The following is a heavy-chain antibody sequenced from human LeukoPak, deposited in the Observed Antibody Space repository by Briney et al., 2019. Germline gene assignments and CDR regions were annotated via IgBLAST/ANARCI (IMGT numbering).Heavy chain of an antibody. V-gene: IGHV1-8*01. D-gene: IGHD1-26*01. CDR2: MNPNSGNT. CDR3: ANGGVGVTPEFDY. J-gene: IGHJ4*02. Sequence: GASVKVSCKASGYTFTSYDINWVRQATGQGLEWMGWMNPNSGNTGSAQKFQGRVSMTRNTSISTAYMELSNLRSEDTAVYYCANGGVGVTPEFDYWGQGTLVTVSS. CDR1: GYTFTSYD.